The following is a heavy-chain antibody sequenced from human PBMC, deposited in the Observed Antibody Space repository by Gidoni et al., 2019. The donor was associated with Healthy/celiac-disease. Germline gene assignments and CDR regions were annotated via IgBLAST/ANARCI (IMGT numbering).Heavy chain of an antibody. CDR1: VGSFSGYY. J-gene: IGHJ4*02. V-gene: IGHV4-34*01. Sequence: QVQLQQWGAGLLKPSETLSLTCAVYVGSFSGYYWSWIRQPPGKGLEWIGEINHSGSTNYNPSLKSRVTISVDTSKNQFSLKLSSVTAADTAVYYCARRRGVAAAGRNDYWGQGTLVTVSS. CDR2: INHSGST. D-gene: IGHD6-13*01. CDR3: ARRRGVAAAGRNDY.